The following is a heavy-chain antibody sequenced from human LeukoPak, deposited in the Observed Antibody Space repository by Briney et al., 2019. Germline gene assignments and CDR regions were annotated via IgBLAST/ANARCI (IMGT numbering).Heavy chain of an antibody. Sequence: PGRSLRLSCAASGFTFSSYAMHWVRQAPGKGLEWVAVISYDGSNKYYADSVKGRITISRDNSKNTLYLQMNSLRAEDTAVYYCARDSRRRSMDVWGQGTTVTVSS. CDR2: ISYDGSNK. CDR1: GFTFSSYA. V-gene: IGHV3-30-3*01. CDR3: ARDSRRRSMDV. J-gene: IGHJ6*02.